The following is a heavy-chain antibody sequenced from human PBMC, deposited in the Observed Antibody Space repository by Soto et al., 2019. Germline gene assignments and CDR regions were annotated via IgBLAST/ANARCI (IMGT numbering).Heavy chain of an antibody. Sequence: QVQLMESGGGVVQPGRSLRLSCAASGFTFSSYGMHWVRQAPGKGLEWVAIIWNDGLNKYYADSVKGRFTISRDNSKNRLYLQMDSLRAEDTAMYDCARADTGMAVSATFDDWGQGTQVTVSS. V-gene: IGHV3-33*01. J-gene: IGHJ4*02. CDR2: IWNDGLNK. D-gene: IGHD6-19*01. CDR1: GFTFSSYG. CDR3: ARADTGMAVSATFDD.